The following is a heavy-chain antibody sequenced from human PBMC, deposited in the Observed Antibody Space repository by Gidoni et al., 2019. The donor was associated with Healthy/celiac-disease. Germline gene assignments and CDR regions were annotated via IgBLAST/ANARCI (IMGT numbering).Heavy chain of an antibody. D-gene: IGHD3-3*01. CDR1: GGSISSSRYY. V-gene: IGHV4-39*07. J-gene: IGHJ5*02. CDR3: ARTVSWSGYYSNWFDP. Sequence: QLQLQESGPGLVKPSETLSLTCTVSGGSISSSRYYWGWIRQPPGKGLEWIGSIYYSGSTYYNPSLKSRVTISVDTSKNQFSLKLSSVTAADTAVYYCARTVSWSGYYSNWFDPWGQGTLVTVSS. CDR2: IYYSGST.